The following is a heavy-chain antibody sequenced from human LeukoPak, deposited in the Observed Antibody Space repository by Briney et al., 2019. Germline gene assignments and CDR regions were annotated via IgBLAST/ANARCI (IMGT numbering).Heavy chain of an antibody. CDR2: IYYSGST. V-gene: IGHV4-39*01. J-gene: IGHJ5*02. CDR3: ASVPRTLDPYSSSWYWFDP. CDR1: GGSISSSSYY. D-gene: IGHD6-13*01. Sequence: SETLSLTCTVSGGSISSSSYYWGWIRQPPGKGLEWIGSIYYSGSTYYNPSLKSRVTISVDTSKNQFSLKLSSVTAADTAVYYCASVPRTLDPYSSSWYWFDPWGQGTLVTVSS.